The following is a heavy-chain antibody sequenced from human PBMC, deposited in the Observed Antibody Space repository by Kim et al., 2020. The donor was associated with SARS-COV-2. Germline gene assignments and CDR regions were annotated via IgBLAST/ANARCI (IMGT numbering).Heavy chain of an antibody. J-gene: IGHJ4*02. CDR3: AHRSVVVVAAYFDY. V-gene: IGHV2-5*01. Sequence: YSPSLKSRLTITKDTSKNQVVLTMTNMDPVDTATYYCAHRSVVVVAAYFDYWGQGTLVTVSS. D-gene: IGHD2-15*01.